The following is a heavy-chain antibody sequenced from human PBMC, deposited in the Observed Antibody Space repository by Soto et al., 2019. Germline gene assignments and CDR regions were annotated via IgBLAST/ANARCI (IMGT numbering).Heavy chain of an antibody. Sequence: SETLSLTCTVSGGSISSGGYYWSWIRQHPGKGLEWIGYIYYSGSTYYNPSLKSRVTISVDTSKNQFSLKLSSVTAADTAVYYCARQFRAIWGSYRYTTDPDAFDIWGQGTMVTVSS. V-gene: IGHV4-31*03. J-gene: IGHJ3*02. D-gene: IGHD3-16*02. CDR1: GGSISSGGYY. CDR2: IYYSGST. CDR3: ARQFRAIWGSYRYTTDPDAFDI.